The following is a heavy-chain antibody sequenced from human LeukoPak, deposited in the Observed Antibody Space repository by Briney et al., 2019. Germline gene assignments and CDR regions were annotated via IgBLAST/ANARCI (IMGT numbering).Heavy chain of an antibody. CDR1: GFTFSSYA. D-gene: IGHD6-13*01. V-gene: IGHV3-23*01. CDR2: ISGSGGST. CDR3: AKDDADRSSWYSRRAQWLVRPSY. Sequence: LPGGSLRLSCAASGFTFSSYAMSWVRQAPGKGLEWVSAISGSGGSTYYADSVKGRFTISRDNSKNTLYLQMNSLRAEDTAVYYCAKDDADRSSWYSRRAQWLVRPSYWGQGTLVTVSS. J-gene: IGHJ4*02.